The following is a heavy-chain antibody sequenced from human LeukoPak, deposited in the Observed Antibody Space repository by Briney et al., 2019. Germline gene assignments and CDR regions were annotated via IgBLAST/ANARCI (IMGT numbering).Heavy chain of an antibody. J-gene: IGHJ6*02. V-gene: IGHV4-59*08. CDR3: ASSDPYCSSTSCYAGYGMDV. D-gene: IGHD2-2*01. Sequence: SETLSLTCTVSGGSISSYYWSWIRQPPGKGLEWIGYIYYSGSTNYNPSLKSRVTISVDTSKNQFSLKLSSVTAADTAVYYCASSDPYCSSTSCYAGYGMDVWGQGTTVTVSS. CDR1: GGSISSYY. CDR2: IYYSGST.